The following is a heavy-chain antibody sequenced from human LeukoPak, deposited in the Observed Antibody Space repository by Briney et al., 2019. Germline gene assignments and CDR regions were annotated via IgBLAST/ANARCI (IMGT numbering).Heavy chain of an antibody. J-gene: IGHJ4*02. V-gene: IGHV1-2*02. CDR2: INPNSGGT. CDR3: AREIHGLQLEEVDY. D-gene: IGHD6-13*01. CDR1: GYTFTGYY. Sequence: GASVKVSCKASGYTFTGYYMHWVRQAPGQGLEWMGWINPNSGGTNYAQRFQGRVTMTRDTSISTAYMELSRLRSDDTAVYYCAREIHGLQLEEVDYWGQGTLVTVSS.